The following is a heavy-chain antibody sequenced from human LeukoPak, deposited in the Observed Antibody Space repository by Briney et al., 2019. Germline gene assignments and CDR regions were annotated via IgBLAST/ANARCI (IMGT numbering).Heavy chain of an antibody. V-gene: IGHV5-51*01. CDR2: IYPGDSDT. CDR3: ARYGGCSSTSCYSDNNWFDP. CDR1: GYAFASYW. Sequence: GESLKISCRVSGYAFASYWIGWVRQMPGKGLEWMGIIYPGDSDTRYSPSFQGQVTISADKSISTAYLQWSSLKASDTAMYYCARYGGCSSTSCYSDNNWFDPWGQGTLVTVSS. J-gene: IGHJ5*02. D-gene: IGHD2-2*02.